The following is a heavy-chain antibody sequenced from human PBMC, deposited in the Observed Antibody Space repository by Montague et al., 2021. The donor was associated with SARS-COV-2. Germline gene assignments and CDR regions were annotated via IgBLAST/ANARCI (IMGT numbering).Heavy chain of an antibody. CDR1: GFTFTNYY. CDR3: ARDPRVEQLWFGDYLDV. D-gene: IGHD3-10*01. V-gene: IGHV3-11*01. Sequence: SLRLSCAASGFTFTNYYMNWIRQAPGKGPEWLSYISITGNIIYNADSIKGRFTISRDNAKNSLYLQMTDLRAEDTAVYYCARDPRVEQLWFGDYLDVWGQGTLVTVSS. J-gene: IGHJ4*02. CDR2: ISITGNII.